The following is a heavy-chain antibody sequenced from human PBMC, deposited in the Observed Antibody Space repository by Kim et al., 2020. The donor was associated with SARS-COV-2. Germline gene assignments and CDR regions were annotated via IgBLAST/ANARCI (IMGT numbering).Heavy chain of an antibody. D-gene: IGHD3-22*01. CDR3: AKLGAADSFLHTFHV. Sequence: GGSLRLSCAASGFTFSTNAMTWVRQAPGKGLEWVSTITGSSGSRYYADSVKGRFTTSRDNSRNTLYLQMNSLRAEDTAVYYCAKLGAADSFLHTFHVWGQGTLVVASS. J-gene: IGHJ3*01. CDR1: GFTFSTNA. V-gene: IGHV3-23*01. CDR2: ITGSSGSR.